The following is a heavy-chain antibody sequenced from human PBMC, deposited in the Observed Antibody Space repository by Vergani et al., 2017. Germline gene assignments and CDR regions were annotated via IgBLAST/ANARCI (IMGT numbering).Heavy chain of an antibody. J-gene: IGHJ4*01. D-gene: IGHD2-15*01. CDR2: IKSDGRT. CDR3: TRSECSGTTCYGHYFVL. CDR1: GFRVTTYY. Sequence: VELLESGGGLAQPGGSLRVSCSASGFRVTTYYMSWVRQAPGKGLEWVSVIKSDGRTSYAESVRGRFTISRDTSRNAVYLQMNILRVEDTGVYYCTRSECSGTTCYGHYFVLWGNGILVTVSS. V-gene: IGHV3-66*02.